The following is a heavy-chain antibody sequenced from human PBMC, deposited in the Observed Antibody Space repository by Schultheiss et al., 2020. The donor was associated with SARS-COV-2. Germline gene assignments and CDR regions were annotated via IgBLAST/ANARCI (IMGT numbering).Heavy chain of an antibody. J-gene: IGHJ4*03. CDR2: ISYDGSNK. CDR1: GFTFSSYA. Sequence: GGSLRLSCAASGFTFSSYAMSWIRQAPGKGLEWVAVISYDGSNKYYADSVKGRFTISRDNSKNTLYLQMNSLRAEDTAVYYCARELLLWFGELGPFDYWGQGTMVTVSS. D-gene: IGHD3-10*01. V-gene: IGHV3-30*04. CDR3: ARELLLWFGELGPFDY.